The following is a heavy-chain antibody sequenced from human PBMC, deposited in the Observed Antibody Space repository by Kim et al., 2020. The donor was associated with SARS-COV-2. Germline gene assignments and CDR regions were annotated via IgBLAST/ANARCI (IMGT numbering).Heavy chain of an antibody. CDR2: IRSKAYGGTT. J-gene: IGHJ4*02. CDR3: TRDTRSTLDY. CDR1: GFTFGDYA. D-gene: IGHD2-2*01. V-gene: IGHV3-49*04. Sequence: GGSLRLSCTASGFTFGDYAMSWVRQAPGKGLEWVGFIRSKAYGGTTEYAASVKGRFTISRDDSKSIAYLQMNSLKTEDTAVYYCTRDTRSTLDYWGQGTLVTVSS.